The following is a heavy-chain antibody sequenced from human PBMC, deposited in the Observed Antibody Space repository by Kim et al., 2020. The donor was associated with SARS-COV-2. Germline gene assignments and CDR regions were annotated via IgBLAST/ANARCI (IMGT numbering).Heavy chain of an antibody. CDR3: ARVRDDYGDYGSWDY. Sequence: GGSLRLSCAASGFTFSSYAMHWVRQAPGKGLEYVSAISSNGGSTYYANSVKGRSTISRDNSKNTLYLQMGSLRAEDMAVYYCARVRDDYGDYGSWDYWGQGTLVTVSS. D-gene: IGHD4-17*01. J-gene: IGHJ4*02. CDR2: ISSNGGST. V-gene: IGHV3-64*01. CDR1: GFTFSSYA.